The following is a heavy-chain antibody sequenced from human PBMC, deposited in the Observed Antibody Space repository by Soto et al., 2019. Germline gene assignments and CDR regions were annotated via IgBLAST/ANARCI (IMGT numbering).Heavy chain of an antibody. CDR1: GGSISSSNW. D-gene: IGHD3-22*01. CDR3: ARDGINMTITYYYDSSGYYYGPYYYYGMDV. J-gene: IGHJ6*02. CDR2: IYHSGST. V-gene: IGHV4-4*02. Sequence: SETLSLTCAVSGGSISSSNWWSWVRQPPGKGLEWIGEIYHSGSTNYNPSLKSRVTISVDKSKNQFSLKLSSVTAADTAVYYCARDGINMTITYYYDSSGYYYGPYYYYGMDVWGQGTTVTVSS.